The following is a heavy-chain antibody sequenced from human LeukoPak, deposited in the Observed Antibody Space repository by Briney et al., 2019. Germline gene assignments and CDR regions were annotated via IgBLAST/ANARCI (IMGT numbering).Heavy chain of an antibody. V-gene: IGHV3-9*01. CDR3: AKEWELDAFDI. D-gene: IGHD1-26*01. CDR2: ISWNSGSI. Sequence: GGSLRLSCAASGFTFDDYAMHWVRQAPGKGLEWVSGISWNSGSIGYADSVKCRFTISRDNAKNSLYLQMNSLRAEDTALYYCAKEWELDAFDIWGQGTMVTVSS. J-gene: IGHJ3*02. CDR1: GFTFDDYA.